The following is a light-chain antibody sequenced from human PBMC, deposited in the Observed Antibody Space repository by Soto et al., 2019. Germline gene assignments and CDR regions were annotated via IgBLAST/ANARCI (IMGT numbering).Light chain of an antibody. CDR1: HTVVNDY. CDR3: QHWDK. CDR2: VVS. Sequence: FVLTQSPGTVSLSPGERATLSCWASHTVVNDYLAWYQQRPGQAPRLLLYVVSNRATGVPDRFSGSGSGTDFTLTISRLEPEDFAVYYCQHWDKFAQGTKLEIK. J-gene: IGKJ2*01. V-gene: IGKV3-20*01.